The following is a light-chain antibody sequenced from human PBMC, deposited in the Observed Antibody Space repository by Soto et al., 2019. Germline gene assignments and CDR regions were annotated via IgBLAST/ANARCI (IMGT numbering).Light chain of an antibody. CDR3: QSYDSSLSGSYV. Sequence: QSVLTQPPSVSGAPGQRVTISCTGSGSNIGAGYDVHWYQQLPGTAPKLLIYGNTNRPSGVPDRFSGSKSATSASLAITGLQAEDEADYYCQSYDSSLSGSYVFGTGTKVTVL. V-gene: IGLV1-40*01. CDR2: GNT. J-gene: IGLJ1*01. CDR1: GSNIGAGYD.